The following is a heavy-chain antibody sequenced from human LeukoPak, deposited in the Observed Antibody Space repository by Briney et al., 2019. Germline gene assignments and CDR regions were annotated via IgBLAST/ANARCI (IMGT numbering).Heavy chain of an antibody. CDR2: ISSSSSTI. CDR3: ARGPLLSYYCSSTSCYVRYYYGMDV. D-gene: IGHD2-2*01. V-gene: IGHV3-48*01. CDR1: GFTFSSYS. Sequence: GGSLRLSCAASGFTFSSYSMNWVRQAPGKGLEWVSYISSSSSTIYYADSVKGRFTISRDNAKNSLYLQMNSLRAEDTAVYYCARGPLLSYYCSSTSCYVRYYYGMDVWGQGTTVTVSS. J-gene: IGHJ6*02.